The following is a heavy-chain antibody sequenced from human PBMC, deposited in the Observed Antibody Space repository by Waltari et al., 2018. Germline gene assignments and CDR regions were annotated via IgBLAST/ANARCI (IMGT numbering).Heavy chain of an antibody. J-gene: IGHJ4*02. V-gene: IGHV4-39*07. CDR2: IYYSGST. CDR1: GGSISSSSYY. D-gene: IGHD3-10*01. CDR3: ARATTTKTYYYGSGSYLNFDY. Sequence: QLQLQESGPGLVKPSETLSLTCTVSGGSISSSSYYWGWIRQPPGKGLEWIGSIYYSGSTYYNPSLKSRVTISVDTSKNQFSLKLSSVTAADTAVYYCARATTTKTYYYGSGSYLNFDYWGQGTLVTVSS.